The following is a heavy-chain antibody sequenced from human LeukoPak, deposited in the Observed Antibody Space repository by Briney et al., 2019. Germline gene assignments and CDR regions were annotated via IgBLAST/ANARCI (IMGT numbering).Heavy chain of an antibody. CDR1: GGSFSGYY. Sequence: SETLSLTCAVYGGSFSGYYWSWIRQPPGKGLEWIGEINDIGNTNYDPSLRSRVTISVDTSKNQFSLSLTSATAADTAVYFCARLGTVGYYNYQYMDIWGNGTTVTVSS. V-gene: IGHV4-34*01. CDR2: INDIGNT. CDR3: ARLGTVGYYNYQYMDI. J-gene: IGHJ6*03. D-gene: IGHD2-21*02.